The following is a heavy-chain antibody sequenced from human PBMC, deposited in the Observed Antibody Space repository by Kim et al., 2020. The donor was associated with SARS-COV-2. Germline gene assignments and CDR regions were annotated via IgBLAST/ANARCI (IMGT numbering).Heavy chain of an antibody. D-gene: IGHD3-22*01. Sequence: KFQGRVTITADKSTSTAYMELSSLRSEDTAVYYCARSYYYDSSGYFDYWGQGTLVTVSS. J-gene: IGHJ4*02. V-gene: IGHV1-69*02. CDR3: ARSYYYDSSGYFDY.